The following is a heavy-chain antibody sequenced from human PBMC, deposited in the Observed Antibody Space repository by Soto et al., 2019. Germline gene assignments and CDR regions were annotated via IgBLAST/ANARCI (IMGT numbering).Heavy chain of an antibody. D-gene: IGHD3-10*01. CDR1: RFTFSSYN. CDR3: ARDDMLMIRGVIEHYFAMDV. V-gene: IGHV3-21*02. J-gene: IGHJ6*02. Sequence: EVQLVESGGGLVKPGGSLRLSCAASRFTFSSYNMNWVRQAPGKGLEWVSCISSDNTNIHYADSVKGRFTTSRDNARNSRYLQMNSLRVEDTAVYYCARDDMLMIRGVIEHYFAMDVWGQGTTVTVSS. CDR2: ISSDNTNI.